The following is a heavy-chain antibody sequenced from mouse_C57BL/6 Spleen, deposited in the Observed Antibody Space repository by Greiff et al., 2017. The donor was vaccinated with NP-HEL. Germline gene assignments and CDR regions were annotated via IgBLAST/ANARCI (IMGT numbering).Heavy chain of an antibody. Sequence: VHLVESGAELVKPGASVKISCKASGYAFSSYWMNWVKQRPGKGLEWIGQIYPGDGDTNYNGKFKGKATLTADKSSSTAYMQLSSLTSEDSAVYFCARRATGSWFAYWGQGTLVTVSA. CDR1: GYAFSSYW. D-gene: IGHD3-1*01. CDR3: ARRATGSWFAY. J-gene: IGHJ3*01. CDR2: IYPGDGDT. V-gene: IGHV1-80*01.